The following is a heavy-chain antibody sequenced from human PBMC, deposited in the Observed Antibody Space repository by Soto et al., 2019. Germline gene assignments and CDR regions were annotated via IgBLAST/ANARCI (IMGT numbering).Heavy chain of an antibody. D-gene: IGHD4-17*01. CDR1: GFTITGKY. V-gene: IGHV3-53*01. Sequence: ESGGGLIQPGGSLRLSCAASGFTITGKYMIWVRQAPGKGLEWVSVIYSGDSTYYADSVKGRFTISRDSSKNTLYLQMNNLRAEDAAVYYCARDVSDDYPYWGQGALVTVSS. CDR2: IYSGDST. J-gene: IGHJ4*02. CDR3: ARDVSDDYPY.